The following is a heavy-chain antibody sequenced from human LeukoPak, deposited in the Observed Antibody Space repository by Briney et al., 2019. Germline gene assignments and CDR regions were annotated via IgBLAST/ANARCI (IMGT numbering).Heavy chain of an antibody. CDR2: IYYSGST. D-gene: IGHD4-17*01. CDR1: GGSISSYY. CDR3: ARVGGDYGPYCYYYYMDV. Sequence: PSETLSLTCTVSGGSISSYYWSWIRQPPGKGLEWIGYIYYSGSTNYNPSLKSRVTISVDTSKNQFSLKLSSVTAADTAVYYCARVGGDYGPYCYYYYMDVWGKGTTVTVSS. V-gene: IGHV4-59*01. J-gene: IGHJ6*03.